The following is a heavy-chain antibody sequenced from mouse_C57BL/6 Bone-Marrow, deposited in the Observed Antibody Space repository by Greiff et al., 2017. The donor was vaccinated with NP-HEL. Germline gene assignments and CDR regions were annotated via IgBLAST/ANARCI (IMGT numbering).Heavy chain of an antibody. CDR1: GYTFTSYD. J-gene: IGHJ2*01. Sequence: QVQLQQSGPELVKPGASVKLSCKASGYTFTSYDINWVKQRPGQGLEWIGWIYPGDGSTNYNEKFKGKATLTVDTSSSTAYMQLHSLTSEDSAVYFCARVDYYGCLFDYWGQGTTVTVSS. D-gene: IGHD1-1*01. V-gene: IGHV1-85*01. CDR2: IYPGDGST. CDR3: ARVDYYGCLFDY.